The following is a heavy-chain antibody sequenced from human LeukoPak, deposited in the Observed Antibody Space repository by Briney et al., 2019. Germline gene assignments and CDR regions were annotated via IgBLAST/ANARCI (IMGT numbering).Heavy chain of an antibody. CDR3: ARGSSMVRVNWFDP. CDR2: ISAYNGNA. CDR1: GYTFTGYY. D-gene: IGHD3-10*01. Sequence: ASVKVSCKASGYTFTGYYMHWVRQAPGQGLEWMGWISAYNGNAHYSQKLQGRVTMTTDTSTSTAYMELRSLRSDDTAVYYCARGSSMVRVNWFDPWGQGTLVTVSS. J-gene: IGHJ5*02. V-gene: IGHV1-18*04.